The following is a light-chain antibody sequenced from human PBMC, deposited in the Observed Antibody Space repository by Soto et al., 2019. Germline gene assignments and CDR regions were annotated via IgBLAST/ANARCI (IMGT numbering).Light chain of an antibody. CDR2: AAS. J-gene: IGKJ5*01. Sequence: EIQMTQSPSSLSASLGDRVTSTCRASQSISSYLNWYQQKQGKGPKXLIYAASSLPSGVPSRFSGSGSGTDLTITISSLQPEDFETYYCQQSYSTPITFGQGTRLEIK. CDR1: QSISSY. CDR3: QQSYSTPIT. V-gene: IGKV1-39*01.